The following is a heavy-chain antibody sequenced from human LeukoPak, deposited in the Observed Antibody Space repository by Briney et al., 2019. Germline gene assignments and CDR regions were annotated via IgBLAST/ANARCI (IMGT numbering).Heavy chain of an antibody. D-gene: IGHD6-19*01. Sequence: GASVKVSCKASGYTFTGYYMHWVRQAPGQGLEWMGWINPNSGGTNYAQKFQGRVTMTRDTSISTAYMELSRLRSDDTAVYYCARSDTGIAVAGTSGLSWFDPWGQGTLVTVSS. CDR1: GYTFTGYY. CDR3: ARSDTGIAVAGTSGLSWFDP. J-gene: IGHJ5*02. CDR2: INPNSGGT. V-gene: IGHV1-2*02.